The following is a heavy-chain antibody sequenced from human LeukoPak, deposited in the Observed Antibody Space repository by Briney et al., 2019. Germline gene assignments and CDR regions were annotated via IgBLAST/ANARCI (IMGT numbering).Heavy chain of an antibody. CDR2: IWDDGSNK. D-gene: IGHD7-27*01. V-gene: IGHV3-33*01. J-gene: IGHJ4*02. Sequence: PGGSLRLSCAASGFTFSSYGMHWARQAPGKGLEWVAVIWDDGSNKYYADSVKGRFTISRDNSKNTLDLQMTSLRDEDTAVYYCARDKAGDHDYWGQGTLVTVSS. CDR3: ARDKAGDHDY. CDR1: GFTFSSYG.